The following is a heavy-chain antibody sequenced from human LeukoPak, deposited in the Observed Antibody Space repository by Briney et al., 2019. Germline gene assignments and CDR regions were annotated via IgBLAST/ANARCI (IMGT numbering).Heavy chain of an antibody. V-gene: IGHV1-2*02. J-gene: IGHJ4*02. CDR3: ARGGGIAAGSYGY. D-gene: IGHD6-13*01. Sequence: ASVKVSCKASGYTFTSYYMHWVRQAPGQGLEWMGWINPNSGGTNYAQKFQGRVTMTRDTSISTAYMELSRLRSDDTAVYYCARGGGIAAGSYGYWGQGTLVTVSS. CDR2: INPNSGGT. CDR1: GYTFTSYY.